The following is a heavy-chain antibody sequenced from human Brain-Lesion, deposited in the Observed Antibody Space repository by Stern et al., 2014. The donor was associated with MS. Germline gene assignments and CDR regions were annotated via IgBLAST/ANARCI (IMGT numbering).Heavy chain of an antibody. D-gene: IGHD2/OR15-2a*01. CDR2: IQYEGSK. CDR3: AKDRQYLTFFFDF. CDR1: GFSFSTFG. J-gene: IGHJ4*02. Sequence: VQLVEAGGGGDERGRPLRISCAASGFSFSTFGMHWVAQAPGKGLEWVAPIQYEGSKDYAEYAKGRLPASRDISHKTVYLPMNSLRAEDTAVYYCAKDRQYLTFFFDFWGQGSLVTVSS. V-gene: IGHV3-30*18.